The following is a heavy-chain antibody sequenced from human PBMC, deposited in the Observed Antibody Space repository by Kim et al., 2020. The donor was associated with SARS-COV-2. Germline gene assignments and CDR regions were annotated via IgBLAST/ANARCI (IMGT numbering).Heavy chain of an antibody. CDR2: INHSGST. V-gene: IGHV4-34*01. J-gene: IGHJ5*02. CDR1: GGSFSGYY. CDR3: ARGGGVHIVVVIATNWFDP. D-gene: IGHD2-21*01. Sequence: SETLSLTCAVYGGSFSGYYWSWIRQPPGKGLEWIGEINHSGSTNYNPSLKSRVTISVDTSKNQFSLKLSSVTAADTAVYYCARGGGVHIVVVIATNWFDPWGQRTLVTVSS.